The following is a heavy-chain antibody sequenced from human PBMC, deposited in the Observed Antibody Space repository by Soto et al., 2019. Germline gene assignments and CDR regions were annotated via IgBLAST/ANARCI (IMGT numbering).Heavy chain of an antibody. D-gene: IGHD5-18*01. CDR1: GFTFSGYA. CDR3: AKTVDTAASFDY. CDR2: ISYDGNER. V-gene: IGHV3-30*18. Sequence: GGSLRLSCAASGFTFSGYAMHWVRQAPGKGLEWVALISYDGNERYYADSMKGRFTISRDNSKNTLHLQMNSLGGEDTAVYYCAKTVDTAASFDYWGQGTLVTVSS. J-gene: IGHJ4*02.